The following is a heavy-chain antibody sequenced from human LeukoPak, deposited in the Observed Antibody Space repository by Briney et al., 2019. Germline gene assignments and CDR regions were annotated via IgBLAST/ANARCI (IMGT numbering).Heavy chain of an antibody. CDR3: ARTGHYRLDY. CDR2: VSIYNDNT. Sequence: XWVRQAXGQGLEWLGWVSIYNDNTHYAREFQDRVTMTTDISTSTAYMELKSLTSGDTAVYFCARTGHYRLDYWGQGTLVTVSS. D-gene: IGHD3-9*01. V-gene: IGHV1-18*01. J-gene: IGHJ4*02.